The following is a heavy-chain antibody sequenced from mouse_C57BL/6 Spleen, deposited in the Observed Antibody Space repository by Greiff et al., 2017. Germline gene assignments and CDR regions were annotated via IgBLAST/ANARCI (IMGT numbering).Heavy chain of an antibody. CDR2: IYPGDGDP. Sequence: QVQLQQSGPELVKPGASVKISCKASGYAFSSYWMNWVKQRPGKGLEWIGRIYPGDGDPNYNGKFKGKDTLTADKSSSTAYMQLTSLTSADSAVYFCAKGLRSWFAYWGQGTLVTVSA. CDR3: AKGLRSWFAY. J-gene: IGHJ3*01. D-gene: IGHD2-4*01. V-gene: IGHV1-82*01. CDR1: GYAFSSYW.